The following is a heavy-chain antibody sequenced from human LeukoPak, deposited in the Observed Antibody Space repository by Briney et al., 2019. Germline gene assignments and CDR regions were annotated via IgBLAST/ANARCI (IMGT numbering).Heavy chain of an antibody. CDR1: VGTFSSYA. V-gene: IGHV1-69*13. CDR2: IIPIFGTA. CDR3: ARAQMATSYYFDY. Sequence: SVKVSCKASVGTFSSYAISWVRQAPGQGLEWMGGIIPIFGTANYAQKFQGRVTITADESTSTAYMELSSVRSEDTAVYYSARAQMATSYYFDYWGQGTLVTVSS. D-gene: IGHD5-24*01. J-gene: IGHJ4*02.